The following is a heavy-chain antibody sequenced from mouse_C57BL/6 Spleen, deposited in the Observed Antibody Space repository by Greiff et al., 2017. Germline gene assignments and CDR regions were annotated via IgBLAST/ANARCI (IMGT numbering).Heavy chain of an antibody. J-gene: IGHJ1*03. CDR1: GFTFSDYY. D-gene: IGHD4-1*01. V-gene: IGHV5-16*01. CDR2: INYDGSST. CDR3: ARVITGPYWYFDV. Sequence: EVKVVESEGGLVQPGSSMKLSCTASGFTFSDYYMAWVRQVPEKGLEWVANINYDGSSTYYLDSLKSRFIISRDNAKNILYLQMSSLKSEDTATYYCARVITGPYWYFDVWGTGTTVTVSS.